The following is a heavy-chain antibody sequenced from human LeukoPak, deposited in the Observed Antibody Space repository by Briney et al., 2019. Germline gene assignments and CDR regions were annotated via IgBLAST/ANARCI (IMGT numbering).Heavy chain of an antibody. J-gene: IGHJ6*02. CDR1: GFTFSRYW. CDR3: ARENGTVVAGSYYYGMDV. Sequence: GGSLRLSCAASGFTFSRYWMSWVRQAPGKGLEWVANTEQDGSEKYYVDSVKGRFTITRDNAKNSPYLQMNSLRAEDTAVYYCARENGTVVAGSYYYGMDVWGQGTTVTVSS. V-gene: IGHV3-7*05. D-gene: IGHD6-19*01. CDR2: TEQDGSEK.